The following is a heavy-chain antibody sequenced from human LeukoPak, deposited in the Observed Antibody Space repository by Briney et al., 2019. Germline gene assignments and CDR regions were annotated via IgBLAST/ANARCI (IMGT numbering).Heavy chain of an antibody. J-gene: IGHJ4*02. D-gene: IGHD3-10*01. CDR3: ASSSGSGSYPPYYFDY. CDR1: GGTFSSYA. Sequence: GASVKVSCKASGGTFSSYAISWVRQAPGQGLEWMGGIIPIFGTANYAQKFQRRVAITTDESTSTACMELSSLRSEDTAVYYCASSSGSGSYPPYYFDYWGQGTLVTVSS. CDR2: IIPIFGTA. V-gene: IGHV1-69*05.